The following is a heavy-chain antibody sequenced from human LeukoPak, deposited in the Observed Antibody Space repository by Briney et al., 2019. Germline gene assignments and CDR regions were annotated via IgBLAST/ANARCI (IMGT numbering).Heavy chain of an antibody. CDR2: INPNSGGT. J-gene: IGHJ4*02. D-gene: IGHD3-10*01. CDR1: GYTFTGYY. Sequence: ASVKVSCKASGYTFTGYYMHWVRQAPGQGLEWMGWINPNSGGTNYAQKFQGRVTMTRDTSISTAYMELSRLRSDDTAVYYCARAPYYGSGSYKFDYWGQGTLVTVSS. CDR3: ARAPYYGSGSYKFDY. V-gene: IGHV1-2*02.